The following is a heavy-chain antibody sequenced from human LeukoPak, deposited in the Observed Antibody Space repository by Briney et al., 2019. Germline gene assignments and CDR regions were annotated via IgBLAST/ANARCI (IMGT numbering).Heavy chain of an antibody. D-gene: IGHD3-16*01. J-gene: IGHJ3*02. CDR3: ARVGGAPLGAFDI. CDR1: GASISSYY. Sequence: SETLSLTCSVSGASISSYYWSWIRQSPGKGLEWIGYIYNSGTTNYNPSLKSRVSISKDVSKNQFSLRVTSVTAADTAVYYCARVGGAPLGAFDIWGQGTVVTVSS. V-gene: IGHV4-59*01. CDR2: IYNSGTT.